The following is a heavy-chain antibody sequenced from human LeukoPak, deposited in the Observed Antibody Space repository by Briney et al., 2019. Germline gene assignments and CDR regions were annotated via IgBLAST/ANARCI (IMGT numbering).Heavy chain of an antibody. CDR1: GYTFTSYA. CDR3: ARAPYYDILTGYPSFSNYYFDY. D-gene: IGHD3-9*01. V-gene: IGHV1-3*01. J-gene: IGHJ4*02. Sequence: ASVKVSCKASGYTFTSYAMHWVRQAPGQRLKWMGWINVGNGNTKDSQKFQGRVTITRDTSASTAYMELSSLRSEGTAVYYCARAPYYDILTGYPSFSNYYFDYWGQGTLVTVSS. CDR2: INVGNGNT.